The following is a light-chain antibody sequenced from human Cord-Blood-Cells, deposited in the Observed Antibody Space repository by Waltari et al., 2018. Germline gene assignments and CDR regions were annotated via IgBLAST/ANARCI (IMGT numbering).Light chain of an antibody. Sequence: QSALTQPRSVSGSPGQSVTISCTGTSSDVGGYNYVSWYQQHPGEAPKLMIYDVSKRPSGVHDRFYGSTCGNTGSLAISGLHAEDEADYYCFSYAGSYTYGFGSGTKVSVL. J-gene: IGLJ1*01. CDR3: FSYAGSYTYG. CDR1: SSDVGGYNY. V-gene: IGLV2-11*01. CDR2: DVS.